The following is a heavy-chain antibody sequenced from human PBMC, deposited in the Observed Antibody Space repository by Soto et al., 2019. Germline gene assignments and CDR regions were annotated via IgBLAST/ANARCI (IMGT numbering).Heavy chain of an antibody. CDR3: AKRVYNLQILTWFDP. J-gene: IGHJ5*02. D-gene: IGHD1-1*01. CDR2: ISPRDSHI. Sequence: PGESLKISCKGSGFNFDDYWIGWVRQMPEKGLEWVGIISPRDSHIQYTKSFEGRVTISVDKSINTVYLQWSSLRASDTAIYYCAKRVYNLQILTWFDPWGQGTLVTVSS. V-gene: IGHV5-51*01. CDR1: GFNFDDYW.